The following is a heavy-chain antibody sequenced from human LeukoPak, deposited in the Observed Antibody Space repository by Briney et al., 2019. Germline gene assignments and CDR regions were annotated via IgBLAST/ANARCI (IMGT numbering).Heavy chain of an antibody. CDR3: ARGSSTVGLEY. D-gene: IGHD2-8*02. J-gene: IGHJ4*02. Sequence: PSETLSLTCAVYGGSFSGYYWSWIRQPPGKGLEWIGENNHSGRTKYNPSLKSRVTISVDTSKNQFSLKLSSVTAADTAVYYCARGSSTVGLEYWGQGTQVTVSS. CDR2: NNHSGRT. V-gene: IGHV4-34*01. CDR1: GGSFSGYY.